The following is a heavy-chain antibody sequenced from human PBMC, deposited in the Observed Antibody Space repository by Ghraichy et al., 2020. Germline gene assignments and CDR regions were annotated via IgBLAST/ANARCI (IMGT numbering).Heavy chain of an antibody. Sequence: SETLSLTCTVSGFSISDGPYWGWIRQPPSGKGLEWIGTIYQSGSPHYNPSLQSRVTMSVDTSRNHISLILNSVTAADTAVYYCARNLTQGFFDYWGQGILVTVSS. CDR1: GFSISDGPY. V-gene: IGHV4-38-2*02. CDR3: ARNLTQGFFDY. J-gene: IGHJ4*02. CDR2: IYQSGSP.